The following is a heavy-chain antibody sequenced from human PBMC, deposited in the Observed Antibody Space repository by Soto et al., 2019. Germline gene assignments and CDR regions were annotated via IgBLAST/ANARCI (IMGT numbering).Heavy chain of an antibody. Sequence: ASVMVSCKASGYTRFGLNWVRQAPGQGLEWMGWISGHTSKTKYAQRFQGRVTMTTDASTTTAYMELTSLRSDDTAVYYCATLSDYYSYAMDVWGQGTTVTVSS. J-gene: IGHJ6*02. V-gene: IGHV1-18*01. CDR2: ISGHTSKT. CDR3: ATLSDYYSYAMDV. CDR1: GYTRFG.